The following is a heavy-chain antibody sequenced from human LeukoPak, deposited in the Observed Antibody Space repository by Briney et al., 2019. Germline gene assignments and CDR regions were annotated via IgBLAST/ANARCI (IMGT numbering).Heavy chain of an antibody. CDR3: ARLWDSTGLYFYYYMDV. J-gene: IGHJ6*03. D-gene: IGHD6-25*01. Sequence: SETLSLTCIVSGVSIRSDTYYWGWIRQPPGKGLEWIGNYHNGNSYYNPSLKSRVTISEGTSGNQFSLRVTSVTAADTAVYYCARLWDSTGLYFYYYMDVWGEGTTVTVSS. V-gene: IGHV4-39*01. CDR1: GVSIRSDTYY. CDR2: YHNGNS.